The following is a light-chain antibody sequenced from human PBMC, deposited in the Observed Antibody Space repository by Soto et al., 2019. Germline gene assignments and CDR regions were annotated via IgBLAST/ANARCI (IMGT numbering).Light chain of an antibody. CDR1: SSDVGGSNY. CDR3: SSNAGSMV. CDR2: EVS. V-gene: IGLV2-8*01. J-gene: IGLJ2*01. Sequence: QSALTQPPSASGSPGQSVTISCTGTSSDVGGSNYVSWYQQHPGKAPKLMIYEVSKRPSGVPDRFSGCKSGNTPSLADSGLQVEDEDDYPCSSNAGSMVFGGVTHLTVL.